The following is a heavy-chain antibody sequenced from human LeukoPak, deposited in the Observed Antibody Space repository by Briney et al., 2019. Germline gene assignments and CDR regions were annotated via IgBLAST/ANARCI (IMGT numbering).Heavy chain of an antibody. Sequence: SGPTLVNPTQTLTLTCTFSGFSLSTSGMCVSLIRQPPGRALEWLARIDWDDDKYYSTSLKTRLTISKGTSKNQVVLTMTNMDPVDTATYYCARGRWYVDYWGQGTLVTVSS. V-gene: IGHV2-70*11. D-gene: IGHD6-13*01. CDR1: GFSLSTSGMC. CDR2: IDWDDDK. CDR3: ARGRWYVDY. J-gene: IGHJ4*02.